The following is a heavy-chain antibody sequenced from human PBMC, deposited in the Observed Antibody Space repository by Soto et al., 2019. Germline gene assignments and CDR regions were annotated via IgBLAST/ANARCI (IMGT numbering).Heavy chain of an antibody. V-gene: IGHV4-31*03. Sequence: SETLSLTCTVSGGSISSGGHYWSWIRQHPGKGLEWIGYIYYSGSTYYNPSLRSRVTISVDTSKNQFSLKLSPVTAADTAVYYCARTYYYDSSGYCNWFDPWGQGTLVTVSS. CDR3: ARTYYYDSSGYCNWFDP. J-gene: IGHJ5*02. CDR2: IYYSGST. CDR1: GGSISSGGHY. D-gene: IGHD3-22*01.